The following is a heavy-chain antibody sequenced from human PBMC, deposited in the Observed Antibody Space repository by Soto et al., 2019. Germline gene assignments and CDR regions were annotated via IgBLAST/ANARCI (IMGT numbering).Heavy chain of an antibody. CDR2: ISTRSDI. CDR1: GFTFSGYS. V-gene: IGHV3-21*01. J-gene: IGHJ6*02. CDR3: AREETAWPLAYGLDV. D-gene: IGHD2-21*02. Sequence: KPGGSLRLSCAASGFTFSGYSMNWVRQAPGKGLEWVASISTRSDIYYADSVKGRFTISRDNAKNSVSLQMNSLRAEDTAVYYCAREETAWPLAYGLDVWGQGTTV.